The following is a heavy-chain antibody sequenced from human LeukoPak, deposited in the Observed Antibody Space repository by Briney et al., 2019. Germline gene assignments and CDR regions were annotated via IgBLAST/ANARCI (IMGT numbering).Heavy chain of an antibody. V-gene: IGHV4-34*01. D-gene: IGHD3-3*01. CDR3: VRQGTNSGYYLLDY. Sequence: SETLSLTSAVYGAYLSDYYWSWIRQSPGKGLQWIGEVAHKGPTVYSPTLNRKYNPSLESRVTMSVDPSKNQFSLKLTSVTVADTATYYCVRQGTNSGYYLLDYWGPGHLVTVSS. CDR2: VAHKGPTVYSPTLNR. J-gene: IGHJ4*02. CDR1: GAYLSDYY.